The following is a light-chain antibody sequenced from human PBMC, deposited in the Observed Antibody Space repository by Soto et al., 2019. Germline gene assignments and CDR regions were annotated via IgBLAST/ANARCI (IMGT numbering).Light chain of an antibody. CDR1: QHINNW. CDR3: QQYDSFWT. CDR2: DAS. J-gene: IGKJ1*01. V-gene: IGKV1-5*01. Sequence: DIQMTQSPSTLSASVGDRVTITCRASQHINNWLAWYQQKPGRAPELLIHDASNLESGVPSRFSGSGSGTEFTLTISRLQPDDFATYYCQQYDSFWTFGRGPRWIS.